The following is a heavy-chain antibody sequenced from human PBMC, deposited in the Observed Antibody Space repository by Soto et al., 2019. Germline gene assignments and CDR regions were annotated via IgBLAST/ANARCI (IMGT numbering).Heavy chain of an antibody. Sequence: ASVKVSCKVSGYTLTELSMHWVRQAPGKGLEWMGGFEPEDGETIYAQKFQGRVTMTGDTTTNTAYMELTSLTSADTAVYYCTRRARIGKQLWLPFDSWAQGTLVTVSS. V-gene: IGHV1-24*01. J-gene: IGHJ4*02. CDR1: GYTLTELS. CDR3: TRRARIGKQLWLPFDS. CDR2: FEPEDGET. D-gene: IGHD3-22*01.